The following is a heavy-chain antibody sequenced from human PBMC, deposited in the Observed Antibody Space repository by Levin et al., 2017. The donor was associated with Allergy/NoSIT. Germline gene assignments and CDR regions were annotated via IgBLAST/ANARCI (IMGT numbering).Heavy chain of an antibody. CDR3: AKEHSSFFDY. Sequence: GESLKISCAASGFTFSVYAMSWVRQAPGKGLEWVSAISDSGSATYYIDSVQDRFTISRDNSKNTLYLEMDSLRAEDTAVYYCAKEHSSFFDYWGQGTLVTVSS. J-gene: IGHJ4*02. V-gene: IGHV3-23*01. CDR2: ISDSGSAT. D-gene: IGHD6-13*01. CDR1: GFTFSVYA.